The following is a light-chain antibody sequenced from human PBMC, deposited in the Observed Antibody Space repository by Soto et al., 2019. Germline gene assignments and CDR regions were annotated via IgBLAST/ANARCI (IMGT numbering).Light chain of an antibody. J-gene: IGLJ1*01. V-gene: IGLV1-44*01. CDR2: SND. CDR3: SSYTTSSTPSYV. CDR1: TSNIGTNT. Sequence: QSVLTQSPSASGTPGQRVSISCSGSTSNIGTNTVSWYQHVPGTAPKLLIYSNDQRPSAVPGRFSGSKSGTSASLAISGLLSEDEADYYCSSYTTSSTPSYVFGTGTKVTVL.